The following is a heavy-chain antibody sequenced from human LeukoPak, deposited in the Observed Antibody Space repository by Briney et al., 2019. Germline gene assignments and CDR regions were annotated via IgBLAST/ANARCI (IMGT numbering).Heavy chain of an antibody. CDR1: GFTFSDYY. CDR3: ARDRSRYSGYDWGSWFDP. D-gene: IGHD5-12*01. V-gene: IGHV3-11*01. J-gene: IGHJ5*02. Sequence: GGSLRLSCAASGFTFSDYYMSWIRQAPGKGLEWVSYISSSGSTIYYSDSVKGRFTISRDNAKNSLYLQMNSLRAEDTAVYYCARDRSRYSGYDWGSWFDPWGQGTLVTVSS. CDR2: ISSSGSTI.